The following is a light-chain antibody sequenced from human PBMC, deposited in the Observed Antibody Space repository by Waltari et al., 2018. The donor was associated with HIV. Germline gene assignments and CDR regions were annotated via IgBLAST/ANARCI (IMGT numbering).Light chain of an antibody. J-gene: IGLJ2*01. Sequence: QSALTQPRLVSGSLGQSVTIACTVISSDVGGYNYVPWYQQHPGKAPKLFIFDVTKRPSGVPDRFSGSKSGDTASLTISGLQSEDEADYYCCSYAGSYDFDVVFGGGTNLTVL. CDR1: SSDVGGYNY. V-gene: IGLV2-11*01. CDR2: DVT. CDR3: CSYAGSYDFDVV.